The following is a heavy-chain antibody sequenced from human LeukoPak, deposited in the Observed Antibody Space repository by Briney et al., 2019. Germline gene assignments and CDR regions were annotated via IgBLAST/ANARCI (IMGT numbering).Heavy chain of an antibody. CDR1: AFTFSSYA. Sequence: GGSLRLSCAASAFTFSSYAMTWVRQAPGKGLEWVSEITGSGGSTYYADSVKGRFAISRDNSRNTLYLQMNSLRAEDTAVYYCARELFDFDYWGQGTLVTVSS. CDR2: ITGSGGST. V-gene: IGHV3-23*01. D-gene: IGHD3-10*01. CDR3: ARELFDFDY. J-gene: IGHJ4*02.